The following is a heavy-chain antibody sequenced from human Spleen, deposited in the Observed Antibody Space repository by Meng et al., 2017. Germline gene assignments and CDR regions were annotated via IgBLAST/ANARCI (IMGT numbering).Heavy chain of an antibody. V-gene: IGHV1-69*05. D-gene: IGHD6-25*01. CDR2: INGVFGTT. CDR1: GGIFSNSV. CDR3: ARDEDISAAGKLFGDY. Sequence: SVKVSCKAPGGIFSNSVVGWVRQAPGQGLEWMGGINGVFGTTNYAQKFQGRVTITTDESTSTVYMELARLTSEDTAVYFCARDEDISAAGKLFGDYWGQGILVTVSS. J-gene: IGHJ4*02.